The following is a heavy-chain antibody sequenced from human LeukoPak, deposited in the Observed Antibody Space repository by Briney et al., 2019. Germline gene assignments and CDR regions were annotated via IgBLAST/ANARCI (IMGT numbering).Heavy chain of an antibody. J-gene: IGHJ6*03. Sequence: GGSLRLSCAASGFTFCSYSMNWVRQAPGKGLEWVSSISSSSSYIYYADSVKGRFTISRDNAKNSLYLQMNSLRAEDTAVYYCARDVIAAAGTGNYYYYYMDVWGKGTTVTISS. CDR1: GFTFCSYS. V-gene: IGHV3-21*01. D-gene: IGHD6-13*01. CDR2: ISSSSSYI. CDR3: ARDVIAAAGTGNYYYYYMDV.